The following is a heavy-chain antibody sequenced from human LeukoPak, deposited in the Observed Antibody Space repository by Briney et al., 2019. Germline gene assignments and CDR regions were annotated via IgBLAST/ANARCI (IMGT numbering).Heavy chain of an antibody. CDR2: ISYDGSNK. CDR1: GFTFSSYA. D-gene: IGHD3-22*01. Sequence: PGGSLRLSCAASGFTFSSYAMHWVRQAPGKGLEWVAVISYDGSNKYYADSVKGRFTISRDNSKNTLYLQMNSLRAEDTAVYYRAREREFYDSSGYYYGVFDCWGQGTLVTVSS. CDR3: AREREFYDSSGYYYGVFDC. J-gene: IGHJ4*02. V-gene: IGHV3-30-3*01.